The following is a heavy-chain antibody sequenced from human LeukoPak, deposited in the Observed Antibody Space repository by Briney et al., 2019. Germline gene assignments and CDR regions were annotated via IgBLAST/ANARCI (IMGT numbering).Heavy chain of an antibody. CDR3: ARPSGSYPARMNYFDY. Sequence: PSETLSLTCTVSGGSISSSSYSWGWIRQPPGKGLEWIGSIYYSGSTYYNPSLKSRVTISVDTSKNQFSLKLSSVTAADTAVYYCARPSGSYPARMNYFDYWGQGTLVTVSS. CDR2: IYYSGST. J-gene: IGHJ4*02. D-gene: IGHD1-26*01. V-gene: IGHV4-39*01. CDR1: GGSISSSSYS.